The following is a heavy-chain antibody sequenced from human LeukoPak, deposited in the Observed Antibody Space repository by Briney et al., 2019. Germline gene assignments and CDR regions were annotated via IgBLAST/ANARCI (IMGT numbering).Heavy chain of an antibody. CDR2: INSDGSST. D-gene: IGHD3-10*01. CDR1: GFTFSSYW. Sequence: RGSLRLPCAASGFTFSSYWMHWVRQAPGKGLVWVSRINSDGSSTSYADSVKGRFTISRDNAKNTLYLQMNSLRAEDTGIYYCAKTKVPSYYGSGSYVDYWGQGTLVTVSS. V-gene: IGHV3-74*01. CDR3: AKTKVPSYYGSGSYVDY. J-gene: IGHJ4*02.